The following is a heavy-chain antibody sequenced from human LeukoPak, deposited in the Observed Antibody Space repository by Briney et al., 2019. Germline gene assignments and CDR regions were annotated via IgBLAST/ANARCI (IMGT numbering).Heavy chain of an antibody. V-gene: IGHV4-59*01. CDR1: GGSITSYY. CDR3: ASSSYYYDSGDYSPFDY. D-gene: IGHD3-22*01. CDR2: IYYSGST. Sequence: SETLSLTCTVSGGSITSYYWSWIRQPPGKGLEWIGYIYYSGSTNYNPSLKSRVTISVDTSKNQFSLKLSSVTAADTAVYYCASSSYYYDSGDYSPFDYWGQGTLVTVSS. J-gene: IGHJ4*02.